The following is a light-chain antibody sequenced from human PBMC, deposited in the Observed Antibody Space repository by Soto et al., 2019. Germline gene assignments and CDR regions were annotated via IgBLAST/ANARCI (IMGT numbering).Light chain of an antibody. CDR2: EVT. J-gene: IGLJ2*01. Sequence: QSALTQPASVSGSPGQSITISCTGTSSDIGSYNLVSWYQQHPGKAPKLIIYEVTKRPSGISNRFSGSKSGNTASLTISGLQTEDEGDYYCCSYAGSSTLGFGGGTKVTVL. V-gene: IGLV2-23*02. CDR1: SSDIGSYNL. CDR3: CSYAGSSTLG.